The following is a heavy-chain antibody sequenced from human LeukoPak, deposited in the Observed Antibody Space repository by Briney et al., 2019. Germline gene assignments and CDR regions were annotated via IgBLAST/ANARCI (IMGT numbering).Heavy chain of an antibody. J-gene: IGHJ4*02. D-gene: IGHD6-19*01. Sequence: GGSLRLSCAASGFIFSSYAMSWVRQAPGKGLEWVSTISGSGLSTYYADSVKGRFTISRDNSKNTLYLQMNSLRAEDTAVYYCAKDPLAVAGRNYWGQGTLVTVSS. V-gene: IGHV3-23*01. CDR1: GFIFSSYA. CDR3: AKDPLAVAGRNY. CDR2: ISGSGLST.